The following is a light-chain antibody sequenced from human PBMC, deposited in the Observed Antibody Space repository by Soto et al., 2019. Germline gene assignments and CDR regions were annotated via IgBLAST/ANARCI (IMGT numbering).Light chain of an antibody. CDR3: QQSHGIPYT. J-gene: IGKJ2*01. CDR2: AAS. CDR1: RTISTY. Sequence: DIQMTQSPSSLSAAVGDRVTITCRASRTISTYLNWYQQRPGKAPTLLIYAASTLQSGVPSRLTGSRSGTDFTLTISSLQPEDFATYYCQQSHGIPYTFGQGTKLEI. V-gene: IGKV1-39*01.